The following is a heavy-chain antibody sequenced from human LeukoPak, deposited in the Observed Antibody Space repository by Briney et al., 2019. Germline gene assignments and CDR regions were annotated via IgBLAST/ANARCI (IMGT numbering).Heavy chain of an antibody. J-gene: IGHJ3*02. CDR3: ATDEACSGSSCYVAFDI. CDR2: FVYEDGDT. V-gene: IGHV1-24*01. Sequence: ASVKASCKVFGYTLTELSLHWGRQAPGKGLEGMGSFVYEDGDTIYTQKFQGSVTMTGDSSTDTAYLEQSSLRSEYAAVYYCATDEACSGSSCYVAFDIWGQGTMFTVSS. D-gene: IGHD2-15*01. CDR1: GYTLTELS.